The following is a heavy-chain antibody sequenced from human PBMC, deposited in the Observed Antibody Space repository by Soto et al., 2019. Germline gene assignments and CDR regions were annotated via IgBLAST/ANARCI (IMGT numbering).Heavy chain of an antibody. CDR1: GGSFSSSSYF. CDR3: ARHYYDSSGYYLEGVDF. CDR2: IDYSGST. J-gene: IGHJ4*02. D-gene: IGHD3-22*01. V-gene: IGHV4-39*01. Sequence: SETLSLTCTVSGGSFSSSSYFWGWIRQPPGKGLEWIGSIDYSGSTYYNPSLDSRVNISVDTSKDQFSLKLSSVTAADTAVYYCARHYYDSSGYYLEGVDFWGQGTLVTVTS.